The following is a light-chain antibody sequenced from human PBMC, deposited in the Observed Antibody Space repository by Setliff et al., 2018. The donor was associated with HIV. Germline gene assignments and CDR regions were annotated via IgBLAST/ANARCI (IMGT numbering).Light chain of an antibody. CDR2: SNN. CDR3: QSYDSSLSGSV. Sequence: QSVLTQPPAASGTPGQRVTISCSGSTSNIGSNTVNWYQQLPGTARKLLIYSNNQRPSGVPDRFSGSKSGTSASLAISGLQSEDEADYYCQSYDSSLSGSVFGGGTKVTVL. CDR1: TSNIGSNT. V-gene: IGLV1-44*01. J-gene: IGLJ2*01.